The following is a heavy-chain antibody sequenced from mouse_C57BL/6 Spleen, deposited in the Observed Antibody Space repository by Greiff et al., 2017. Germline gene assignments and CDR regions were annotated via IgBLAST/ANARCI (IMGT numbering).Heavy chain of an antibody. J-gene: IGHJ3*01. Sequence: EVKLMESGGGLVQPGGSLSLSCAASGFTFTDYYMSWVRQPPGKALEWLGFIRNKANGYTTEYSASVKGRFTISRDNSQSILYLQMNALRAEDSATYYCARYDRGFAYWGQGTLVTVSA. CDR3: ARYDRGFAY. CDR2: IRNKANGYTT. V-gene: IGHV7-3*01. CDR1: GFTFTDYY.